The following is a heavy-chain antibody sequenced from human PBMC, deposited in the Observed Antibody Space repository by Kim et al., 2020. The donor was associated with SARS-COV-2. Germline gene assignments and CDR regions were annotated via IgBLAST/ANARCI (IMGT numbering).Heavy chain of an antibody. D-gene: IGHD5-18*01. J-gene: IGHJ6*02. CDR3: AKDKAWGYSYGLTPYHYGMDV. Sequence: GGSLRLSCAASGFTFSSYAMSWVRQAPGKGLEWVSAISGSGGSTYYADSVKGRFTISRDNSKNTLYLQMNSLRAEDTAVYYCAKDKAWGYSYGLTPYHYGMDVWGQGTTVTVSS. V-gene: IGHV3-23*01. CDR2: ISGSGGST. CDR1: GFTFSSYA.